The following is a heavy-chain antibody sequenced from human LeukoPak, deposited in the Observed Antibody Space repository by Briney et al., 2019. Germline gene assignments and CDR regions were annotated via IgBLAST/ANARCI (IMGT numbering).Heavy chain of an antibody. J-gene: IGHJ4*02. Sequence: SETLSLTCTVSGGSISSGDYYWSWIRQPPGKGLEWIGYIYYSGSTYYNPSLKSRVTISVDTSKNQFSLKLSSVTAADTAVYYCASSRVEIWYYFDYWGQGTLVTVSS. CDR1: GGSISSGDYY. CDR3: ASSRVEIWYYFDY. CDR2: IYYSGST. V-gene: IGHV4-30-4*01. D-gene: IGHD5-24*01.